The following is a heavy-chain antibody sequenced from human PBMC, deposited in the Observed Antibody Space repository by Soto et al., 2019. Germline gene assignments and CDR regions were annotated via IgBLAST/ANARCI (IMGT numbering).Heavy chain of an antibody. D-gene: IGHD3-10*01. Sequence: SETLSLTCAVSGGSISSGGYSWRWIRQPPGKGLEWIGYIYHSGSTYYNPSLKSRVTISVDRSKNQFSLKLSSVTAADTAVYYCAREDGSGSYSWFDPWGQGTLVTVSS. V-gene: IGHV4-30-2*01. CDR3: AREDGSGSYSWFDP. J-gene: IGHJ5*02. CDR1: GGSISSGGYS. CDR2: IYHSGST.